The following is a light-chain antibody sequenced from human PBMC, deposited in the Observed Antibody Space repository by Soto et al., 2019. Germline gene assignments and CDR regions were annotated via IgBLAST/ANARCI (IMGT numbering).Light chain of an antibody. CDR1: QGISNY. Sequence: DIQMTQSPSSLSASVGGXVTIACRASQGISNYLAWYQQKPGKVPKLLIYAASTLQSGVPSRFSGSGSGTDFTLTISSLQPEDVATYYCQKYNSAPWTFGQGTKVDIK. CDR2: AAS. V-gene: IGKV1-27*01. J-gene: IGKJ1*01. CDR3: QKYNSAPWT.